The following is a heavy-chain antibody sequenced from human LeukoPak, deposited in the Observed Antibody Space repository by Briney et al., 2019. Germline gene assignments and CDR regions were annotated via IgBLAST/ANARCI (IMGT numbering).Heavy chain of an antibody. D-gene: IGHD1-14*01. CDR3: TRSGPPDPY. Sequence: GGSLRLSCAASGLTVSSNDMSWVRQAPGKGLEWVSVFYSGGSAYYADSVQGRFTISRDNSKNTLFLQMNSLRAEDTAIYYCTRSGPPDPYWGQGTMVTVSS. J-gene: IGHJ3*01. CDR2: FYSGGSA. CDR1: GLTVSSND. V-gene: IGHV3-53*01.